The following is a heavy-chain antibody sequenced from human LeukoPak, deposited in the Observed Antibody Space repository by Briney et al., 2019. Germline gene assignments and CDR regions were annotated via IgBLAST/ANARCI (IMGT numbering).Heavy chain of an antibody. Sequence: PGGSLRLSCAASGFTFSISSMNWVRQAPGKGLEWVAVISYDGSNKYYADSVKGRFTISRDNSKNTLYLQMNSLRAEDTAVYYCAKDPRITMVRGAPGYWGQGTLVTVSS. J-gene: IGHJ4*02. CDR3: AKDPRITMVRGAPGY. CDR2: ISYDGSNK. CDR1: GFTFSISS. V-gene: IGHV3-30*18. D-gene: IGHD3-10*01.